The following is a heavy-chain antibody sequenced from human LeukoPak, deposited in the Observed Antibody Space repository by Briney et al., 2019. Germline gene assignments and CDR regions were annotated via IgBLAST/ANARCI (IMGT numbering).Heavy chain of an antibody. D-gene: IGHD1-26*01. CDR3: ARLLGGSFYFDY. V-gene: IGHV4-39*01. J-gene: IGHJ4*02. CDR1: GDTISSHSYL. CDR2: FYYSGNT. Sequence: PSETLSLTCTVSGDTISSHSYLWGWIRQPPGKGLEWIGSFYYSGNTYYNPSLKSRVTISGDTSKRQFSLKLSSVTAADTAVYYCARLLGGSFYFDYWGQGALVTVSS.